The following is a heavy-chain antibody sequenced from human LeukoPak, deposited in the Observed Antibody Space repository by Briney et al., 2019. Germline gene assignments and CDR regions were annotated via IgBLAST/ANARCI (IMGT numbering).Heavy chain of an antibody. Sequence: SETLTLTCTVSGGSISSSSYYWGWIRQPPGKGLEWIGSIYYSGSTNYNPSLKSRVTISVDTSKNQFSLKLSSVTAADTAVYYCTRGSIAYYYMDVWGKGTTVTISS. CDR3: TRGSIAYYYMDV. D-gene: IGHD3-22*01. J-gene: IGHJ6*03. V-gene: IGHV4-39*07. CDR1: GGSISSSSYY. CDR2: IYYSGST.